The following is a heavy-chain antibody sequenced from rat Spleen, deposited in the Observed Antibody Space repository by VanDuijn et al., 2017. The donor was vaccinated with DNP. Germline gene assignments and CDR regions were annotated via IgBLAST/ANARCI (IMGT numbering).Heavy chain of an antibody. J-gene: IGHJ1*01. CDR2: ITSSGGTT. D-gene: IGHD5-1*01. V-gene: IGHV5-58*01. CDR3: ARHDWEHWYFDF. Sequence: EVQLVETGGGLVQPGRSLKLSCVASGFTFSSYWMHWIRQAPGKGLEWVASITSSGGTTYYPDSVKGRFTISRDNAKNTLYLQMNSLRSEDTATYYCARHDWEHWYFDFWGPGTMVTVSS. CDR1: GFTFSSYW.